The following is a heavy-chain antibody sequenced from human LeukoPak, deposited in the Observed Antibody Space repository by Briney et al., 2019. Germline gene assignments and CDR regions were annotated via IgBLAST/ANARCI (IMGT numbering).Heavy chain of an antibody. CDR2: IHTSGTT. Sequence: SQTLSLTCTVSGGSISNGNSYWNWIRQPPGKGLEWIVRIHTSGTTNYNPSLKSRVTISVDTSKNQFSLNLNSVTAADTAVYYCAREQRWLQSLDYWGQGNLVTVSS. CDR1: GGSISNGNSY. CDR3: AREQRWLQSLDY. J-gene: IGHJ4*02. V-gene: IGHV4-61*02. D-gene: IGHD5-24*01.